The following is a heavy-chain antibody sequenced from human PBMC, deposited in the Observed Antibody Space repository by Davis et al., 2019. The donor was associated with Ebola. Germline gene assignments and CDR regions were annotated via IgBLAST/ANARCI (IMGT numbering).Heavy chain of an antibody. J-gene: IGHJ6*02. Sequence: GESLKISCAASGFTVSSNYMSWVHQAPGKGLEWVSVIYSGGSTYYADSVKGRFTISRDNAKNSLYLQMNSLRAEDTAVYYCARGPHSSGYPHYYGMDVWGQGTTVTVSS. CDR2: IYSGGST. V-gene: IGHV3-53*01. D-gene: IGHD3-22*01. CDR1: GFTVSSNY. CDR3: ARGPHSSGYPHYYGMDV.